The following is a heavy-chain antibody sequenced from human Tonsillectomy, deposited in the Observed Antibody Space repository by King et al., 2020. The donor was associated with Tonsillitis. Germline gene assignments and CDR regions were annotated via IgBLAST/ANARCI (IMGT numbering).Heavy chain of an antibody. V-gene: IGHV3-48*01. J-gene: IGHJ3*02. CDR3: ARMRSGLGSPYDAFDI. CDR2: ISSSSRTI. CDR1: GFTFSSYS. Sequence: VQLVESGGGLVQPGGSLRLSCAASGFTFSSYSMNWVRQAPGKGLEWVSYISSSSRTIYYADSVKGRFTISRDNAKNSLYLQMNSLRAEDTAVYYCARMRSGLGSPYDAFDIWGQGTMVTVSS. D-gene: IGHD7-27*01.